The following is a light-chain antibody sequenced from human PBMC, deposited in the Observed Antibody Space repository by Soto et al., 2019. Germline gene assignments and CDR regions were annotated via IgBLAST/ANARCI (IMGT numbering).Light chain of an antibody. J-gene: IGLJ1*01. CDR3: QSYDSSLSGFYV. V-gene: IGLV1-40*01. CDR2: GNS. Sequence: SALTQPPPVSGAPGQRVPLSRPGRSSKIGAGYDVHWYQQLPGTAPKLLIYGNSNRPSGVPDRFSGSKSGTSASLAITGLQAEDEADYYCQSYDSSLSGFYVFGTGTKVTVL. CDR1: SSKIGAGYD.